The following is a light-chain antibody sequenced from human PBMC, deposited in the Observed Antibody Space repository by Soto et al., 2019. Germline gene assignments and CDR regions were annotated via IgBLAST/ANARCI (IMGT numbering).Light chain of an antibody. V-gene: IGKV1-5*01. CDR2: DAS. Sequence: DIQMTQSPSTLSASVGDRVTITCRASPSVSSWLAWYQVKPGKAPKVLIHDASTLESGVPPRFSGSGSGTEFILTISSLQPDDFATYYCQQYHSYSITFGPGTKVHLK. J-gene: IGKJ3*01. CDR3: QQYHSYSIT. CDR1: PSVSSW.